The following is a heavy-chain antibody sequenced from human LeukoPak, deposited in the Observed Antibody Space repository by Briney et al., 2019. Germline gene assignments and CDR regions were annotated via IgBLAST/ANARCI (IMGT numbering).Heavy chain of an antibody. CDR3: ARDTVGAPNGY. J-gene: IGHJ4*02. Sequence: PGGSLRLSCAASGFTFSSYAMHWVRQAPGKGLEWVAVISYDGSNKYYADSVKGRFTISRDNSKNTLYLQMNSLRAEDTAVYYCARDTVGAPNGYWGQGTLVTVSS. CDR1: GFTFSSYA. CDR2: ISYDGSNK. D-gene: IGHD4-23*01. V-gene: IGHV3-30-3*01.